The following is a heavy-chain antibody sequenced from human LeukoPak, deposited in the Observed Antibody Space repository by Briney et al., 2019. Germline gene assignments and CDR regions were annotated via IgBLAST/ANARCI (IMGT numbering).Heavy chain of an antibody. CDR2: TYYRSKWYN. J-gene: IGHJ4*02. CDR3: ARDRGYSSAWPEYYFDY. CDR1: GDSVSSISAS. D-gene: IGHD6-19*01. V-gene: IGHV6-1*01. Sequence: QTLSLTCAISGDSVSSISASCDWIRQSPARGIEWLGWTYYRSKWYNDYAVSVKSRITIYTDTSKNQFSLQLNSVTPEDTALYYCARDRGYSSAWPEYYFDYRGQGTLVTAAS.